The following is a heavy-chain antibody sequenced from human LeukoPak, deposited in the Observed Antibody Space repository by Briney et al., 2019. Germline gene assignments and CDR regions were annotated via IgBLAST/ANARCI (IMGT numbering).Heavy chain of an antibody. CDR3: ARDWGVGGRPGYMDV. Sequence: PSETLSLTCAVYGGSFSDYYWSWIRQPPGKGLEWIGEINHSGSTNYNPSLKSRVTISVDTSKSQFSLKLSSVTAADTAVYYCARDWGVGGRPGYMDVWGKGTTVTVSS. V-gene: IGHV4-34*01. J-gene: IGHJ6*03. CDR2: INHSGST. CDR1: GGSFSDYY. D-gene: IGHD6-6*01.